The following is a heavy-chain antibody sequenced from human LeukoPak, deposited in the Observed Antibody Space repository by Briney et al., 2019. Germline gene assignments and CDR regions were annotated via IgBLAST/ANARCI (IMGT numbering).Heavy chain of an antibody. J-gene: IGHJ4*02. CDR3: ARRGEYFASGTTDY. Sequence: GGSLRLSCAASGFTFSSYSMNWVRQAPGKGLEWVSSISSNSNYINYAESIKGRFTISRDNAKNSLYLQLNSLRAEDTAFYYCARRGEYFASGTTDYWGQGTLVTVSS. CDR1: GFTFSSYS. D-gene: IGHD3-10*01. CDR2: ISSNSNYI. V-gene: IGHV3-21*04.